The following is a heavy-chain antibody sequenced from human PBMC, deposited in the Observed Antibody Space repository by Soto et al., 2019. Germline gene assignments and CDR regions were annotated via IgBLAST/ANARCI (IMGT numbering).Heavy chain of an antibody. Sequence: PGGSLRLSCAASGFTFSSYSMNWVRQAPGKGLEWVSYISSSSSTIYYADSVKGRFTISRDNAKNSLYLQMNSLRDEDTAVYYCARDPAAVARGVITLPFDYWAREPWSPSPQ. CDR1: GFTFSSYS. J-gene: IGHJ4*02. V-gene: IGHV3-48*02. CDR2: ISSSSSTI. CDR3: ARDPAAVARGVITLPFDY. D-gene: IGHD3-10*01.